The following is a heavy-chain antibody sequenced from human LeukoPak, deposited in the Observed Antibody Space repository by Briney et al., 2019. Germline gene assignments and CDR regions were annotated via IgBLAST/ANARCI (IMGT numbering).Heavy chain of an antibody. V-gene: IGHV3-23*01. CDR2: ITGSGGGT. CDR1: GFTFSSYA. D-gene: IGHD6-19*01. CDR3: AISGSGWFYYFDY. J-gene: IGHJ4*02. Sequence: PGGSLRLSCAASGFTFSSYAMNWVRQAPGKGLEWVSAITGSGGGTFYADSVKGRFTISRDNSKNTLYLQMNSLRAEDTALYYCAISGSGWFYYFDYWGQGTLVTVSS.